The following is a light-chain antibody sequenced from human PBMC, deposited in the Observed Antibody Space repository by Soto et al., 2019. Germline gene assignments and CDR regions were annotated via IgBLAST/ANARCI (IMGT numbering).Light chain of an antibody. V-gene: IGKV1-27*01. CDR2: AAS. CDR3: QKYDSAPQT. J-gene: IGKJ1*01. Sequence: DIQMTQSPSSLSASVGDRVTITCRASQDISTYLGWYQQKPGKAPKLLIYAASTLHPGVPSRFSGSGSGTDFTLTISSLQPEDVATYYCQKYDSAPQTFGQGTKVEIK. CDR1: QDISTY.